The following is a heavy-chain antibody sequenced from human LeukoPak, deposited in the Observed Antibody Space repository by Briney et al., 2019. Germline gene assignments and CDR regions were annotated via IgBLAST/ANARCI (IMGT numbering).Heavy chain of an antibody. CDR2: ISAYNGNT. D-gene: IGHD2-2*01. Sequence: GASVKVSCKASGYTLTSYGISWVRQAPGQGLEWMGWISAYNGNTNYAQKLQGRVTMTTDTSTSTAYMELRSLRSDDTAVYYCARDTFLYCSSTSCFHFDYWGQGTLVTVSS. J-gene: IGHJ4*02. CDR3: ARDTFLYCSSTSCFHFDY. V-gene: IGHV1-18*01. CDR1: GYTLTSYG.